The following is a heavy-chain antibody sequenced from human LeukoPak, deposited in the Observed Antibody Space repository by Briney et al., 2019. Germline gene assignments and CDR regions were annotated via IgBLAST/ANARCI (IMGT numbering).Heavy chain of an antibody. CDR1: GGTFSSYA. Sequence: ASVKVSCKASGGTFSSYAISWVRQAPGQGLEWMGRIIPILGIANYAQKFQGRVTITADKSTSTAYMELSSLRSEDTAVYYCARSRLGMTTVTKGDSDAFDIWGQGTMVTVSS. D-gene: IGHD4-17*01. J-gene: IGHJ3*02. V-gene: IGHV1-69*04. CDR3: ARSRLGMTTVTKGDSDAFDI. CDR2: IIPILGIA.